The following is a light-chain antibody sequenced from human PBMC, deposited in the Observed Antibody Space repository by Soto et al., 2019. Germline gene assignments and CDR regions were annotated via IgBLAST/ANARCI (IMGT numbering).Light chain of an antibody. CDR1: QSIATF. J-gene: IGKJ2*01. V-gene: IGKV1-39*01. CDR3: QQSYRTPPDT. CDR2: AAS. Sequence: IPMTQSPSSLSASIGDRVTITCRASQSIATFLNWYQQKPGEAPKLLIYAASTLQSGVPSRFSGSGSGTDFTLTISGLQPEDFATYYCQQSYRTPPDTFGQGTKMEIK.